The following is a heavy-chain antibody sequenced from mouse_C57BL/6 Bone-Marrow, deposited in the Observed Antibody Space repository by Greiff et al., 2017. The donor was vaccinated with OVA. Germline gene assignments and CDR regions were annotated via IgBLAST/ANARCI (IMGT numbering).Heavy chain of an antibody. D-gene: IGHD1-1*01. J-gene: IGHJ1*03. CDR3: ARRGHNYGSSYDYWYFDG. CDR1: GYTFTSYG. V-gene: IGHV1-81*01. Sequence: VQLQQSGAELARPGASVKLSCKASGYTFTSYGISWVKQRTGQGLEWIGEIYPRSGNTYYTEKFKGKATLTADKSSSTAYMELRSLTSEDSAVYFCARRGHNYGSSYDYWYFDGWGTGTTVTGSS. CDR2: IYPRSGNT.